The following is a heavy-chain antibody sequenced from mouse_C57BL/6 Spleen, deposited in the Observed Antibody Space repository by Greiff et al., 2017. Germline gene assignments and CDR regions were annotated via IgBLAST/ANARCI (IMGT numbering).Heavy chain of an antibody. Sequence: EVQLQQSGPELVKPGASVKISCKASGYSFTGYYMNWVKQSPEKSLEWIGEINPSTGGTTYNQKFKAKATLTVDKSSSTAYMQLKSLTSEDSAVYYCARSYGNRGYFDYWGQGTTLTVSS. CDR2: INPSTGGT. V-gene: IGHV1-42*01. CDR1: GYSFTGYY. CDR3: ARSYGNRGYFDY. J-gene: IGHJ2*01. D-gene: IGHD2-10*02.